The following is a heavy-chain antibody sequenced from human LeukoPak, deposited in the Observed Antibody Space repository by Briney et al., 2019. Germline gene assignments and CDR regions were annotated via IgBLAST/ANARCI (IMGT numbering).Heavy chain of an antibody. CDR2: IYSGGST. D-gene: IGHD3-22*01. CDR3: AYDSSGYYYFQH. V-gene: IGHV3-66*01. Sequence: PGGSLRLSCAASGFIFSSYGMSWVRQAPGKGLEWVSVIYSGGSTYYADSVKGRFTISRDNSKNTLYLQMNSLRAEDTAVYYCAYDSSGYYYFQHWGQGTLVTVSS. CDR1: GFIFSSYG. J-gene: IGHJ1*01.